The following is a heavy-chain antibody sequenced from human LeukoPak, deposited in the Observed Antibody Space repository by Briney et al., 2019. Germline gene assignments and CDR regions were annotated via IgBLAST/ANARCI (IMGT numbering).Heavy chain of an antibody. CDR3: ARSIVVVPAAPAPFDY. CDR1: GGTVSRYA. V-gene: IGHV1-69*13. D-gene: IGHD2-2*01. CDR2: IIPIFGTA. Sequence: SVKVSCKASGGTVSRYAISWVRQAPGQGLEWMGGIIPIFGTANYAQKFQGRVTITADESTSTAYMELSSLRPEDTAVYYCARSIVVVPAAPAPFDYWGQGTLVTVSS. J-gene: IGHJ4*02.